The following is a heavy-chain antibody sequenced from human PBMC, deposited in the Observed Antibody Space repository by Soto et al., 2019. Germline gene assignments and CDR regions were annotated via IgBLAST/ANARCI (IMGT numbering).Heavy chain of an antibody. D-gene: IGHD2-15*01. CDR3: AKDQAVVVAAIVGAFDI. Sequence: EVQLLESGGGLVQPGGSLRLSCAASGFTFSSYAMSWVRQAPGKGLEWVSAISAGGYSTSYADSVKGRFTISRDNSNNTLYLQMNSLRAEDTAVYYCAKDQAVVVAAIVGAFDIWGQGTMVTVSS. CDR2: ISAGGYST. V-gene: IGHV3-23*01. J-gene: IGHJ3*02. CDR1: GFTFSSYA.